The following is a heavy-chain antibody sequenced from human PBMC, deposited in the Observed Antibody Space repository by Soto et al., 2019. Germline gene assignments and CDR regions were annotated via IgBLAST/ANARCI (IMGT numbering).Heavy chain of an antibody. Sequence: PSETLSLTCTVSGGSISSYYWSWIRQPPGKGLEWIGYIYYSGSTNYNPSLKSRVTISVDTSKNQFSLKLSSVTAADTAVYYCARQHYDILTGYFDYWGQGTLVTVSS. CDR1: GGSISSYY. V-gene: IGHV4-59*01. D-gene: IGHD3-9*01. CDR3: ARQHYDILTGYFDY. J-gene: IGHJ4*02. CDR2: IYYSGST.